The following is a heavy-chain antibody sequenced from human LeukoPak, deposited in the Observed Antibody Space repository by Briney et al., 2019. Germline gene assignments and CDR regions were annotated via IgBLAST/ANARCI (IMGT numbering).Heavy chain of an antibody. V-gene: IGHV3-74*01. CDR2: INRDGSST. J-gene: IGHJ4*02. Sequence: GGSLRLSCAASGLTFSSYWMLWVRQAPGKGLVWVSRINRDGSSTSYADSVKGRFTISRDNAKNTLYLQMNSLRGEDTAVYYCARRGGYRNNYLGQGNLVTVSS. CDR1: GLTFSSYW. D-gene: IGHD6-25*01. CDR3: ARRGGYRNNY.